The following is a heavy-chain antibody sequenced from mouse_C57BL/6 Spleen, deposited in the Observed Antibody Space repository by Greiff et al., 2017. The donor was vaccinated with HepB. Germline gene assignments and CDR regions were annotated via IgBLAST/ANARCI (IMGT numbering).Heavy chain of an antibody. J-gene: IGHJ3*01. CDR2: INPSTGGT. CDR1: GYSFTGYY. V-gene: IGHV1-42*01. D-gene: IGHD1-1*01. Sequence: EVQLQQSGPELVKPGASVKISCKASGYSFTGYYMNWVKQSPEKSLEWIGEINPSTGGTTYNQKFKAKATLTVDKSSSTAYMQLKSLTSEDSAVYYCARSYYYGSSYVFAYWGQGTLVTVSA. CDR3: ARSYYYGSSYVFAY.